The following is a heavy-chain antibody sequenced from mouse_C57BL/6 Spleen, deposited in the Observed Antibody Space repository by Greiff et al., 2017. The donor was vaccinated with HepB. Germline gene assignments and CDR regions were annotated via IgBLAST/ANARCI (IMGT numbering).Heavy chain of an antibody. Sequence: VQLQQPGAELVMPGASVKLSCKASGYTFTSYWMHWVKQRPGQGLEWIGEIDPSDSYTNYNQKFKGKSTLTVDKSSSTAYMQLSSLTSEDSAVYYCARGALYYYGSSYVGYFDYWGQGTTLTVSS. CDR3: ARGALYYYGSSYVGYFDY. D-gene: IGHD1-1*01. CDR2: IDPSDSYT. CDR1: GYTFTSYW. V-gene: IGHV1-69*01. J-gene: IGHJ2*01.